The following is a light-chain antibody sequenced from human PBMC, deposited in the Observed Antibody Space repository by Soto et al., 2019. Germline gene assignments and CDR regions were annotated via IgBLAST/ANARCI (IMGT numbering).Light chain of an antibody. V-gene: IGLV2-14*03. CDR3: ASYTSTRIPVL. Sequence: QSALTQPASVSGSPGQTITISCTGISNDVGGYNSVSWYQHHPGKAPKVLIFYVTDRPSGVSHRFSGSKSGNTSSLTISGLQAEDEALYYCASYTSTRIPVLFGGGTKLTVL. J-gene: IGLJ2*01. CDR2: YVT. CDR1: SNDVGGYNS.